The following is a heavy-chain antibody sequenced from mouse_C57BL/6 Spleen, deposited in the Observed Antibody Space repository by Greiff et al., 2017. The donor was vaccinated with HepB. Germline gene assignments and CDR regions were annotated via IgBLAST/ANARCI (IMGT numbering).Heavy chain of an antibody. CDR3: TTSRGNYDCDY. J-gene: IGHJ2*01. V-gene: IGHV14-4*01. D-gene: IGHD2-1*01. CDR2: IDPENGDT. Sequence: VQLQQSGAELVRPGASVKLSCTASGFNIKDDYMHWVKQRPEQGLEWIGWIDPENGDTEYASKFQGKATITADTSSNTAYLQLSSLTSEDTAVYYCTTSRGNYDCDYWGQGTTLTVSS. CDR1: GFNIKDDY.